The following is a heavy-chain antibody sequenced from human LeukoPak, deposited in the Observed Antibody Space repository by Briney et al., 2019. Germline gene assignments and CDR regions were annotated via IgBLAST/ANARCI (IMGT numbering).Heavy chain of an antibody. CDR3: ARLRGVGATTGYYYYYMDV. CDR2: IYYSGST. J-gene: IGHJ6*03. Sequence: PSETLSLTCTVSGGSISGYYWSWIRQPPGKGLEWIGYIYYSGSTNYNPSLKSRVTISIDKSRTQFSVNLSSVTAADTAVYYCARLRGVGATTGYYYYYMDVWGNGTTVTVSS. V-gene: IGHV4-59*01. CDR1: GGSISGYY. D-gene: IGHD1-26*01.